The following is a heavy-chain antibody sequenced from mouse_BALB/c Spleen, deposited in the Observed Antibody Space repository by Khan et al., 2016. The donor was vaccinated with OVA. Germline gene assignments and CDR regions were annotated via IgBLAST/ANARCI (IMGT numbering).Heavy chain of an antibody. CDR3: ARGYEFFPY. Sequence: VQLKQSGPDLVKPGASVKISCKASGYSFTVYYMTWVKQSHGKSPEWIGRVNPNNGDTNYNQNFKGKAILTVDKSSNTAYMELHSLTSEDSAVFYCARGYEFFPYWGQGTVVTVSA. D-gene: IGHD2-12*01. CDR1: GYSFTVYY. CDR2: VNPNNGDT. V-gene: IGHV1-26*01. J-gene: IGHJ3*01.